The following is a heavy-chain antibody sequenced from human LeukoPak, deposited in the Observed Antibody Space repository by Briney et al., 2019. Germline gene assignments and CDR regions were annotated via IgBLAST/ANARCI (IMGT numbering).Heavy chain of an antibody. Sequence: GGSLRLSCAASGLTFSTYTMNWVRQAPGKGLEWVSSISSGSSYVYYADSMKGRFTISRDNAKNSLYLQMNSLKAEDTAVYFCASHYDIDYWGQGTLVTVSS. CDR3: ASHYDIDY. V-gene: IGHV3-21*06. D-gene: IGHD3-9*01. J-gene: IGHJ4*02. CDR1: GLTFSTYT. CDR2: ISSGSSYV.